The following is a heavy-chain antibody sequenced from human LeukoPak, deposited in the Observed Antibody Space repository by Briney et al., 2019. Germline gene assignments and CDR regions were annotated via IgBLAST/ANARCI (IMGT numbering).Heavy chain of an antibody. CDR1: GVTFSTYG. CDR3: AKDYSSSSDYFDF. V-gene: IGHV3-30*18. CDR2: ISYDGSNK. D-gene: IGHD6-13*01. Sequence: GGSLRLSCAVSGVTFSTYGMHWVRQAPGKGLEWVAFISYDGSNKYYADSVKGRFTISRDNSKNTLYLEMNSLRPEDTALYCCAKDYSSSSDYFDFWGQGTLVTVSS. J-gene: IGHJ4*02.